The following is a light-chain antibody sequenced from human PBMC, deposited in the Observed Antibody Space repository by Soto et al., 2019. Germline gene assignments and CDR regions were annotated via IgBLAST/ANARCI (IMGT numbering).Light chain of an antibody. CDR1: QSLSNSE. V-gene: IGKV3D-20*02. J-gene: IGKJ5*01. Sequence: EILLTQSPCTLSLSPGERATLSCGASQSLSNSELAWYQQKPGHAPSLLIYDASNRATGIPARFSGSGSGTDFTLTISSLEPEDFPVYYCQQRSNWPTFGQGTRLEIK. CDR2: DAS. CDR3: QQRSNWPT.